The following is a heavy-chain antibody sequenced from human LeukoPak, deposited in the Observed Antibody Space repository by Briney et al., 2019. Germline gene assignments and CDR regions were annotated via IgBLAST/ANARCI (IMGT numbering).Heavy chain of an antibody. Sequence: GGSLRLSCAASGFTFSGYSMNWVRQAPGKGLEWVSSISSSSTYIYYADSVKGRFTISRDNAKNPLYLQMNILRAEDTAVYYCARRYGDFSPDDYWGQGTLVTVSS. CDR3: ARRYGDFSPDDY. V-gene: IGHV3-21*01. D-gene: IGHD4-17*01. J-gene: IGHJ4*02. CDR1: GFTFSGYS. CDR2: ISSSSTYI.